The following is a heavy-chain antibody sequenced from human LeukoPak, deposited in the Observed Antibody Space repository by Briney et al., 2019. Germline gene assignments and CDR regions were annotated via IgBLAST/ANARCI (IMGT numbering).Heavy chain of an antibody. CDR2: ISWDGGST. V-gene: IGHV3-43D*03. Sequence: SGGSLRLSCAASGFTFDDYAMHWVRQAPGKGLEWVSLISWDGGSTYYADSVKGRFTISRDNSKNSLYLQMNSLRAEDTALYYCAQDSFPKITIFGVVTPDYYYYMDVWGKGTTVTVSS. D-gene: IGHD3-3*01. CDR3: AQDSFPKITIFGVVTPDYYYYMDV. J-gene: IGHJ6*03. CDR1: GFTFDDYA.